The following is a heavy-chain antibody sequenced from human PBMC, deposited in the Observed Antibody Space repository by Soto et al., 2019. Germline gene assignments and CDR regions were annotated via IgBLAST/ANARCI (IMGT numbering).Heavy chain of an antibody. CDR1: GYTFTTYG. CDR3: AREVGHMDV. V-gene: IGHV1-18*04. Sequence: ASVKVSCKAFGYTFTTYGINWVRQAPGQGLEWMGWVSPYNGDTTYAQKVQGRVTMTTDTSTRTAYLELGGLRSDDTAVYYCAREVGHMDVWGQGTTVTVSS. J-gene: IGHJ6*02. CDR2: VSPYNGDT.